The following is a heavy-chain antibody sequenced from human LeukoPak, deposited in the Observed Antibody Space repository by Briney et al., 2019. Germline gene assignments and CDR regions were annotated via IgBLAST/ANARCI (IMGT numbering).Heavy chain of an antibody. J-gene: IGHJ4*02. D-gene: IGHD2-15*01. CDR1: GYSCTNYW. CDR2: IYPGDSGT. V-gene: IGHV5-51*01. Sequence: GESLKISCKGSGYSCTNYWIGWVRQMPGKGLEWMGIIYPGDSGTRYSPSFQGQVTISADKSISTAYLQWSSLKASDTAMYYCARSPGYCSRGICYSDYWGQGTLVTVSS. CDR3: ARSPGYCSRGICYSDY.